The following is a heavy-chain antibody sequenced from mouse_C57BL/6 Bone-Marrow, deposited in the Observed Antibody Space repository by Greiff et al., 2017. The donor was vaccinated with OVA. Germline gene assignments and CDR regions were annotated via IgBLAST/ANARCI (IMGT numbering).Heavy chain of an antibody. CDR1: GYTFTNYW. J-gene: IGHJ1*03. CDR3: ARGGSSYPYWYFDV. V-gene: IGHV1-63*01. Sequence: QVHVKQSGAELVRPGTSVKMSCKASGYTFTNYWIGWAKQRPGHGLEWIGDIYPGGGYTNYNEKFKGKATLTADKSSSTAYMQFSSLTSEDSALYYCARGGSSYPYWYFDVWGTGTTVTVSS. CDR2: IYPGGGYT. D-gene: IGHD1-1*01.